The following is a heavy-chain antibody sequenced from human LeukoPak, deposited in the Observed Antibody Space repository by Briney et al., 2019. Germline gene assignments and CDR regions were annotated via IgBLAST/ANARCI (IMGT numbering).Heavy chain of an antibody. V-gene: IGHV3-23*01. J-gene: IGHJ3*02. Sequence: GGSLRLSCAASGFTFSSYEMNWVRQAPGKGLEWVSAISGSGSTIYYADSVKGRFTISRDNSKNTLFLQMNSLRAEDTALYYCAVDPLFQPWVAVNIWGQGTMVAVSS. CDR3: AVDPLFQPWVAVNI. CDR2: ISGSGSTI. CDR1: GFTFSSYE. D-gene: IGHD3-16*01.